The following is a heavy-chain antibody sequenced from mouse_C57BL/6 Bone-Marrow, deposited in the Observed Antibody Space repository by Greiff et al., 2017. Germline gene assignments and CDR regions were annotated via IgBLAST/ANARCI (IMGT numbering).Heavy chain of an antibody. CDR1: GYTFTSYW. V-gene: IGHV1-69*01. CDR3: ALYYYGSSYKDYFDY. Sequence: QVQLQQPGAELVMPGASVKLSCKASGYTFTSYWMHWVKQRPGQGLEWIGEIDPSDSYTNYNQKFKGKSTLTVDKSSSTAYMQLSSLTSEDSAVYYCALYYYGSSYKDYFDYWGQGTTLTVSS. J-gene: IGHJ2*01. D-gene: IGHD1-1*01. CDR2: IDPSDSYT.